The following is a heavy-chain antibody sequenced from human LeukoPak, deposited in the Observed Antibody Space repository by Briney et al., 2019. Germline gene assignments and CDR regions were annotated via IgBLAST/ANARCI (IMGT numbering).Heavy chain of an antibody. J-gene: IGHJ4*02. CDR1: GGSFSGYY. Sequence: SETLSLTCAVYGGSFSGYYWSWIRQPPGKGLEWIGEINHSGSTNYNPSLKSRVTISVDTSKNQFSLKLSSVTAADTAVYYCARGIRYSGSYGRGFDYWGQGTLVTVSS. CDR2: INHSGST. CDR3: ARGIRYSGSYGRGFDY. V-gene: IGHV4-34*01. D-gene: IGHD1-26*01.